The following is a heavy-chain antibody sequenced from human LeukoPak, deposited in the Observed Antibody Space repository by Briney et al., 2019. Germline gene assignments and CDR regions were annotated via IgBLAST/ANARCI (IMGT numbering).Heavy chain of an antibody. CDR1: GFTVSSKY. CDR2: LYSGGTT. Sequence: PGGSLRLSCAASGFTVSSKYMSWVRQAPGKGLEGVSGLYSGGTTYSADSVKGRFTISRDNSRNKLYLQMNSLRAEETAVYYCAREDASGFDVWGQGTMVTVSS. J-gene: IGHJ3*01. V-gene: IGHV3-53*01. CDR3: AREDASGFDV. D-gene: IGHD1-26*01.